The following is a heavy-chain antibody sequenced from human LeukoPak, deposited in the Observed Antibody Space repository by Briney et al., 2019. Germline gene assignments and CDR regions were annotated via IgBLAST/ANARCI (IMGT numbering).Heavy chain of an antibody. V-gene: IGHV3-30*04. D-gene: IGHD3-22*01. CDR1: GFSFSSYA. Sequence: GGPLRLSCAASGFSFSSYAMHGLRQAPGKGLEGVAVISYEGSNKYYADSVKGRFTISRDNSKNTLYLQMNSLRAEDTALYYCAKGSSGYFFDLWGQGTLVAVSS. J-gene: IGHJ4*02. CDR3: AKGSSGYFFDL. CDR2: ISYEGSNK.